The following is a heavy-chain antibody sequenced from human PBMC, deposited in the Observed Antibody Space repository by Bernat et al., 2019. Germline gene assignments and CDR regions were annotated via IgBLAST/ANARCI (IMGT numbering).Heavy chain of an antibody. CDR1: GFTLSNYG. D-gene: IGHD4-11*01. J-gene: IGHJ4*02. V-gene: IGHV3-30*02. Sequence: QVQLVESGGGVVQPGGSLRLSCAASGFTLSNYGIHWVRQAPGKGLEWVAFMRFNGNDKHYADSVKGRFTISRDNSKDTLDLQMNSLREEDTAIYYCAKTVVNTVLRGSTDYRGQRTLVTVST. CDR3: AKTVVNTVLRGSTDY. CDR2: MRFNGNDK.